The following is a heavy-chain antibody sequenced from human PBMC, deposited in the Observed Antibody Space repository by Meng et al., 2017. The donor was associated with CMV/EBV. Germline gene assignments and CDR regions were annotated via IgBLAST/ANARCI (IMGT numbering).Heavy chain of an antibody. CDR2: IWYDGSNK. Sequence: GFTFRSYGMDWVRQAASKGLEWVAVIWYDGSNKYYADSVKGRFTISRDNSKNTLYLQMNSLRAEDTAVYYCAKDFTYSSSPAYYFDYWGQGTLVTVSS. V-gene: IGHV3-33*06. CDR1: GFTFRSYG. CDR3: AKDFTYSSSPAYYFDY. J-gene: IGHJ4*02. D-gene: IGHD6-6*01.